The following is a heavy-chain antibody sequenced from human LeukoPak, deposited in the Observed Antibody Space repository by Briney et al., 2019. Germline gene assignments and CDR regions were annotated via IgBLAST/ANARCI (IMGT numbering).Heavy chain of an antibody. D-gene: IGHD2-15*01. CDR3: ARALGYCSGGNCNSDFDF. J-gene: IGHJ4*02. Sequence: ASVKVSCKASGYTFFSYGISWVRQAPGHGLEWMGWISAYNDNTNYAQKLQGRVTMTTDTSTSTAYMELRSLRSDDTAVYYCARALGYCSGGNCNSDFDFWGQGTLVTVSS. V-gene: IGHV1-18*01. CDR2: ISAYNDNT. CDR1: GYTFFSYG.